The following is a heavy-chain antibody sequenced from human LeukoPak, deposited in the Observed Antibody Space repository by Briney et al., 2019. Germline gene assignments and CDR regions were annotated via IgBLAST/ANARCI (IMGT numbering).Heavy chain of an antibody. Sequence: GGSLRLSCAASGFTFSSYSMNWVRQAPGKGLEWVSSIISSSSYIYYADSVKGRFTISRDNAKNSLYLQMNSLRAEDTAVYYCASEAYSSSWYQGWGQGTLVTVSA. CDR3: ASEAYSSSWYQG. J-gene: IGHJ4*02. CDR2: IISSSSYI. CDR1: GFTFSSYS. D-gene: IGHD6-13*01. V-gene: IGHV3-21*01.